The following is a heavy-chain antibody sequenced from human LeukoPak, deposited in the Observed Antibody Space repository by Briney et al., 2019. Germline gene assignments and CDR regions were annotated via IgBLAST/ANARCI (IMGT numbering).Heavy chain of an antibody. Sequence: GGSLRLSCAASGFPFSTYWMSWVRQAPGKGLEWAANIKPDGSEKFYVDSMKGRFTISRDNAKNSLYLQMNSLRAEDTAVYYCARDSQPLDYWGQGTLVTVSS. J-gene: IGHJ4*02. CDR2: IKPDGSEK. V-gene: IGHV3-7*01. CDR3: ARDSQPLDY. CDR1: GFPFSTYW.